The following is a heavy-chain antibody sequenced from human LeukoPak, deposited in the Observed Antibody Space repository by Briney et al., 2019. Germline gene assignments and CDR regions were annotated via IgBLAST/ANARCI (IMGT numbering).Heavy chain of an antibody. Sequence: GRSLRLSCAASGFTFDDYAMHWVRQAPGKGLEWVSGISWNSGSIGYADSVKGRFTISRDNAKNSLYLQMNSLRAGDTALYYCAKGGMALDYWGRGPLVTVSS. J-gene: IGHJ4*02. CDR2: ISWNSGSI. CDR1: GFTFDDYA. D-gene: IGHD5-24*01. CDR3: AKGGMALDY. V-gene: IGHV3-9*01.